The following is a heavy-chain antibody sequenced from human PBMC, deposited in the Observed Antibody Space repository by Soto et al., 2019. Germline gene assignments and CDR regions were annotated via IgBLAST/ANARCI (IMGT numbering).Heavy chain of an antibody. Sequence: SVKVSCKASGGTFSSYAISWVRQAPGQGLEWMGGIIPIFGTANYAQKFQGRVTITADESTSTAYMELSSLRSEDTAVYYCAIITIVRELDRTAHDYWGQGTLVTVYS. J-gene: IGHJ4*02. V-gene: IGHV1-69*13. D-gene: IGHD3-10*01. CDR3: AIITIVRELDRTAHDY. CDR1: GGTFSSYA. CDR2: IIPIFGTA.